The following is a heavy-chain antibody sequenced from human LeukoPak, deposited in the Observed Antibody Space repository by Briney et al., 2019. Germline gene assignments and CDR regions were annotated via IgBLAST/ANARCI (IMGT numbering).Heavy chain of an antibody. D-gene: IGHD3-16*02. Sequence: GSLRLSCAASGFTFSSYWMSWVRQAPGKGLEWIGEINHSRSTNYNPSLKSRVTISVDTSKNQFSPKLSSVTAADTAVYYCARSPFWGSYRRTYYFDYWGQGTLVTVSS. J-gene: IGHJ4*02. V-gene: IGHV4-34*01. CDR2: INHSRST. CDR3: ARSPFWGSYRRTYYFDY. CDR1: GFTFSSYW.